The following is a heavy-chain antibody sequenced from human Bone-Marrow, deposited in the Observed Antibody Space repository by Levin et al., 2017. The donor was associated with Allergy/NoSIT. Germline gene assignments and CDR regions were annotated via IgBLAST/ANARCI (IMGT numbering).Heavy chain of an antibody. J-gene: IGHJ4*02. D-gene: IGHD5-18*01. Sequence: SVKVSCKASGGTFSSYAISWVRQAPGQGLEWMGGIIPIFGTANYAQKFQGRVTITADESTSTAYMELSSLRSEDTAVYYCARCGGGYSYGGFDYWGQGTLVTVSS. CDR3: ARCGGGYSYGGFDY. CDR2: IIPIFGTA. CDR1: GGTFSSYA. V-gene: IGHV1-69*13.